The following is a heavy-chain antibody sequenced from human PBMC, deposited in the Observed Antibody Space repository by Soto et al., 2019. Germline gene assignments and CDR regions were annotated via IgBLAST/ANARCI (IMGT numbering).Heavy chain of an antibody. V-gene: IGHV1-69*02. CDR3: ARALPGSSGYYKNWFDP. Sequence: GASVKVSCKASGGTFSSYTISWVRQAPGQGLEWMGRIIPILGIANYAQKFQGRVTITADKSTSTAYMELSSLRSEDTAVYYRARALPGSSGYYKNWFDPWGQGTLVTVSS. D-gene: IGHD3-22*01. CDR1: GGTFSSYT. CDR2: IIPILGIA. J-gene: IGHJ5*02.